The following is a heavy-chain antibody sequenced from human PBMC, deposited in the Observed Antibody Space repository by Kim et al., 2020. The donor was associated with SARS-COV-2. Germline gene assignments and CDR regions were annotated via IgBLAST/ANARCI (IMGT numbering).Heavy chain of an antibody. CDR1: GFIFTDYY. Sequence: GGSLRLSCAASGFIFTDYYMIWIRQAPGKGLEWVSYISYTGGTIYYADSVKGRFTISRDNAKHSVSLHLTSLRADDTGVYYCARGGYTEPGIDFWGQGTLVTLSS. CDR2: ISYTGGTI. CDR3: ARGGYTEPGIDF. V-gene: IGHV3-11*01. D-gene: IGHD5-18*01. J-gene: IGHJ4*02.